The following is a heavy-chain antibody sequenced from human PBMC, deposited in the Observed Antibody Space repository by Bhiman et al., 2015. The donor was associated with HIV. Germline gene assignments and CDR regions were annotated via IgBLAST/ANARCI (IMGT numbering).Heavy chain of an antibody. D-gene: IGHD6-13*01. V-gene: IGHV3-30*02. CDR3: AKGIAAAADDAFDI. J-gene: IGHJ3*02. Sequence: QVQLVESGGGVVQPGGSLRLSCAASGFTFSSYGMHWVRQAPGEGLEWVAFIRYDGSNKYYADSVKGRFTISRDNSKNTLYLQMNSLRAEDTAVYYCAKGIAAAADDAFDIWGQGTMVTVSS. CDR1: GFTFSSYG. CDR2: IRYDGSNK.